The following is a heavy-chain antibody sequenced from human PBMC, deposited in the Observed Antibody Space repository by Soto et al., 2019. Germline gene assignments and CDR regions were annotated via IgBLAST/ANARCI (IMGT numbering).Heavy chain of an antibody. V-gene: IGHV3-30*18. Sequence: GSLRISYEASGVKFSSYGMHWVRQAPGKGLEWVAVISYDGSNKYYADSVKGRFTISRDNSKNTLYLQMNSLRAEDTAVYYCAKLVVVITSEPDYWGQGTLVTVSS. J-gene: IGHJ4*02. D-gene: IGHD3-22*01. CDR3: AKLVVVITSEPDY. CDR1: GVKFSSYG. CDR2: ISYDGSNK.